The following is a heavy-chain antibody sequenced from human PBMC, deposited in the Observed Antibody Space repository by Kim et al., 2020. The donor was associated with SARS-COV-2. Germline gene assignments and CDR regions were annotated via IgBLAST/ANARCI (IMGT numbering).Heavy chain of an antibody. Sequence: ASVKVSCKASGYTFTGYYMHWVRQAPGQGLEWMGWINPNSGGTNYAQKFQGWVTMTRDTSISTAYMELSRLRSDDTAVYYCARGMITFGGVIVYYFDYWGQGTLVTVSS. CDR2: INPNSGGT. D-gene: IGHD3-16*02. CDR3: ARGMITFGGVIVYYFDY. CDR1: GYTFTGYY. J-gene: IGHJ4*02. V-gene: IGHV1-2*04.